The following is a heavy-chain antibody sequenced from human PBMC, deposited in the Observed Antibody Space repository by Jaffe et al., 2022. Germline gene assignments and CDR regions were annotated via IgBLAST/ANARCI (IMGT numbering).Heavy chain of an antibody. D-gene: IGHD3-16*02. J-gene: IGHJ3*02. CDR1: GFTFSDHY. CDR3: ASRVQYDYIWGSYRHDAFDI. CDR2: TRNKANSYTT. Sequence: EVQLVESGGGLVQPGGSLRLSCAASGFTFSDHYMDWVRQAPGKGLEWVGRTRNKANSYTTEYAASVKGRFTISRDDSKNSLYLQMNSLKTEDTAVYYCASRVQYDYIWGSYRHDAFDIWGQGTMVTVSS. V-gene: IGHV3-72*01.